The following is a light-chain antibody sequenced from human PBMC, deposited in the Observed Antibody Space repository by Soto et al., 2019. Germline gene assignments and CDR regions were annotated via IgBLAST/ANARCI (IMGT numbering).Light chain of an antibody. CDR3: QQYNNWPPRAWT. Sequence: EIVMTQSPATLSASPGERATLSCRASQSVSSNLAWYQQKPGQAPRLLIYGASTRATGIPARFSGSGSGTEFTLTISSLQSEHFAVYYCQQYNNWPPRAWTFGQGTKVEIK. CDR1: QSVSSN. CDR2: GAS. J-gene: IGKJ1*01. V-gene: IGKV3-15*01.